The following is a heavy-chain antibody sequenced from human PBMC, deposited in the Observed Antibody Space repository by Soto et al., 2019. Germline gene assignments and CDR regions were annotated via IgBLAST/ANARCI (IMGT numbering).Heavy chain of an antibody. D-gene: IGHD4-4*01. Sequence: EVQLVQSGGGLVQPGGSLRLSCVGSGFTFTDFYMNWVRQAPGKGLAWVANIRPDGSETNYVESVKGRFTTSRDNAKNSLFLQMNSLRADDTAVYYCAGWGGHDYNYWGQGILVTVSS. CDR1: GFTFTDFY. J-gene: IGHJ4*02. CDR3: AGWGGHDYNY. CDR2: IRPDGSET. V-gene: IGHV3-7*03.